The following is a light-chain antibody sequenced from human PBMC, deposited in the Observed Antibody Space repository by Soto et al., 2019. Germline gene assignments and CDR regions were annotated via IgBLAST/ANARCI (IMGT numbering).Light chain of an antibody. Sequence: EIVLTQSPATLSLSPGERATLSCRASQSVSSYLAWYQQKPGQAPRLLIYDASSRAPGIPARFSGSGSGTDFTLTISSLEPEDFAVYYCQHRSNWPTFGQGTRLEIK. CDR1: QSVSSY. V-gene: IGKV3-11*01. CDR3: QHRSNWPT. J-gene: IGKJ5*01. CDR2: DAS.